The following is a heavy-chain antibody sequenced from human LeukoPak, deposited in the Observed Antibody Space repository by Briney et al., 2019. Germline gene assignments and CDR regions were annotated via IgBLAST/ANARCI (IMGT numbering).Heavy chain of an antibody. CDR1: GGSISSNNW. D-gene: IGHD3-10*01. Sequence: SETLSLTCTVSGGSISSNNWWSWVRQPPGKGLEWIGEIYPSGTTNYNPSLRSRVTISVDKSKNQFSLRLSSVTAADTAVYYCAREGSYYDDYGTTSDFDYWGQGTLVTVSS. CDR2: IYPSGTT. CDR3: AREGSYYDDYGTTSDFDY. V-gene: IGHV4-4*02. J-gene: IGHJ4*02.